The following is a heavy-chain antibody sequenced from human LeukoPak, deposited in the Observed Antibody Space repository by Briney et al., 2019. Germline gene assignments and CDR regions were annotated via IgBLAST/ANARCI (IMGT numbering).Heavy chain of an antibody. V-gene: IGHV3-30*18. CDR3: AKINNVDDF. D-gene: IGHD1/OR15-1a*01. J-gene: IGHJ4*02. CDR1: GFTFSIFG. Sequence: GGSLRLSCAASGFTFSIFGIHWVRQAPGKGLEWVAAISPDGNKEYYTESVKGRFTVSRDNSNNMIYLQINSLRGEDSAVHYCAKINNVDDFWGQGTLVTVSS. CDR2: ISPDGNKE.